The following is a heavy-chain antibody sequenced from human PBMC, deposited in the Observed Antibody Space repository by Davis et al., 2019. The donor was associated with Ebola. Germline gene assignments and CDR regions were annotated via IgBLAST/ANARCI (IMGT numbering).Heavy chain of an antibody. CDR3: TTMTTVTTVDY. D-gene: IGHD4-17*01. CDR2: INHSGST. CDR1: GGSFSGYY. J-gene: IGHJ4*02. Sequence: SETLSLTCAVYGGSFSGYYWSWIRQPPGKGLEWIGEINHSGSTNYNPSLKSRVTISVDTSKNQFSLKLSSVTAADTAVYYCTTMTTVTTVDYWGQGTLVTVSS. V-gene: IGHV4-34*03.